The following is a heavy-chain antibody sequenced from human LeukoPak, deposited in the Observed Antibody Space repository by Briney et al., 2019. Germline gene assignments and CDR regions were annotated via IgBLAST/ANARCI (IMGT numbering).Heavy chain of an antibody. D-gene: IGHD3-10*01. V-gene: IGHV3-66*02. CDR3: AKGAFPRGCLDY. J-gene: IGHJ4*02. CDR1: GFTVSTNY. Sequence: GGSLRLSCAASGFTVSTNYMTWVRQAPGRGLEWVSIIYNSCITYYGDSVKGRFTISRDNSKNTLYLQMNSLRAEDTAVYYCAKGAFPRGCLDYWGQGTLVTVSS. CDR2: IYNSCIT.